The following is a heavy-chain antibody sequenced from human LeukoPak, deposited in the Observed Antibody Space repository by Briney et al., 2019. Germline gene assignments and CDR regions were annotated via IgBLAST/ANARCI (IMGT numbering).Heavy chain of an antibody. J-gene: IGHJ6*04. V-gene: IGHV4-30-4*01. CDR2: IYYSGST. CDR1: GGSISSGDYY. CDR3: ARAYSGSGYYYYGMDV. Sequence: SQTLSLTCTVSGGSISSGDYYWSWIRQPPGKGLEWIGYIYYSGSTYYNPSLKSPVTISVDTSKHQFSLKLSSVTAADTAVYYCARAYSGSGYYYYGMDVWGKGTTVTVSS. D-gene: IGHD3-10*01.